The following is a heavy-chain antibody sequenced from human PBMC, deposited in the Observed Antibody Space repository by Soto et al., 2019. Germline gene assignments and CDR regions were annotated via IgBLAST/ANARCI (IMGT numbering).Heavy chain of an antibody. V-gene: IGHV1-18*01. D-gene: IGHD3-10*01. Sequence: ASVKVSCKASGYTFTNYGISWVRQAPGQGLEWMGWINVYNGNTKYAQKVQGRVTMTTDTPTSTAYMELRSLRSDDTAVYYCARGVGSGSYYNQYNWFDPWGQGT. CDR1: GYTFTNYG. CDR2: INVYNGNT. J-gene: IGHJ5*02. CDR3: ARGVGSGSYYNQYNWFDP.